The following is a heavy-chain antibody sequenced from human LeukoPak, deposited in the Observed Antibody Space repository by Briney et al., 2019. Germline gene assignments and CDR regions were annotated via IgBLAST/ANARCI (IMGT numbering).Heavy chain of an antibody. V-gene: IGHV3-74*03. Sequence: GGPLRLSCAASGFSFRNYWMYWVRQTPGKGLVWVSRISSDGSSTKYEDSVKGRFTISRDTATNTLYPQMSSLRAEDTAVYYCARGFSYGYSDYWGQGTLVTVSS. CDR3: ARGFSYGYSDY. J-gene: IGHJ4*02. CDR1: GFSFRNYW. D-gene: IGHD5-18*01. CDR2: ISSDGSST.